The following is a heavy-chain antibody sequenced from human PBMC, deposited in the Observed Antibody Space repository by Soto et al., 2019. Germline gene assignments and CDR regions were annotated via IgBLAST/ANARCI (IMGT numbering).Heavy chain of an antibody. CDR2: ISYDGSNK. Sequence: LILPYAASGFTFCSYAMHWVRQAPVKGLEWVAVISYDGSNKYYADSVKGRFTISRDNSKNTLYLQMNSLRAEDTAVYYCARDRSGVFGVVKIYYYYGMDVWGQGTTVTVSS. V-gene: IGHV3-30-3*01. CDR3: ARDRSGVFGVVKIYYYYGMDV. J-gene: IGHJ6*02. D-gene: IGHD3-3*01. CDR1: GFTFCSYA.